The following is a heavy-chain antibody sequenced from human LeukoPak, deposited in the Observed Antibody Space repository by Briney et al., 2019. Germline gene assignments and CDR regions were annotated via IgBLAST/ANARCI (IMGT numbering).Heavy chain of an antibody. Sequence: AGGSLRLSCAASGFTFSSYGMHWVRQAPGKGLEWVAVISYDGSNKYYADSVKGRFTISRDNSKNTLYLQMNSLRAEDTAVYYCAKDGWFGEGVYYYYMDVWGKGTTVTVSS. CDR1: GFTFSSYG. CDR2: ISYDGSNK. D-gene: IGHD3-10*01. CDR3: AKDGWFGEGVYYYYMDV. J-gene: IGHJ6*03. V-gene: IGHV3-30*18.